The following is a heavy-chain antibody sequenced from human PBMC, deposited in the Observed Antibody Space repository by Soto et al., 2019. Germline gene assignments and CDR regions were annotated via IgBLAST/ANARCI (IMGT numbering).Heavy chain of an antibody. CDR2: IYHSGST. CDR3: ARVRWFGEFYFDS. Sequence: QVQLQESGPGLVKPSGTLSLTCAVSSGSISSSNWCSWVRQPPGKGLEGIGEIYHSGSTNYNPSLKILFTISVDKSKNQFSLKLSSVTAADTAVYYCARVRWFGEFYFDSCGQGTLVAVSS. J-gene: IGHJ4*02. D-gene: IGHD3-10*01. CDR1: SGSISSSNW. V-gene: IGHV4-4*02.